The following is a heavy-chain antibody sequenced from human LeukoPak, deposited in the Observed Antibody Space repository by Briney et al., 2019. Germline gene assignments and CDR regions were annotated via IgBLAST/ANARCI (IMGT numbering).Heavy chain of an antibody. J-gene: IGHJ4*02. Sequence: GWSLTLSCAASGFTFSSHSMNWVRQAPGKWLQWVSSISSSSSYIYYADSVKGRFTISRNNAKNSLYLQMNSLRAEDTAVYYCAREGVGGSYRPSSVGYWGQGTLVTVSS. D-gene: IGHD3-16*02. CDR1: GFTFSSHS. V-gene: IGHV3-21*01. CDR2: ISSSSSYI. CDR3: AREGVGGSYRPSSVGY.